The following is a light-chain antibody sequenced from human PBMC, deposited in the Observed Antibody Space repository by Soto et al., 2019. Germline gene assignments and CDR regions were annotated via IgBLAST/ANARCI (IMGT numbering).Light chain of an antibody. Sequence: ETVMTQSPATLSVSPGERVTLSCRASQSISINFAWYQQRPGQAPRLLIYGESRRATNIPARFSGSVSDMEFFLTTSSLLSDDFAVYYWFQYNNRPPYTFGQGTQLEIK. CDR3: FQYNNRPPYT. CDR1: QSISIN. CDR2: GES. J-gene: IGKJ2*01. V-gene: IGKV3-15*01.